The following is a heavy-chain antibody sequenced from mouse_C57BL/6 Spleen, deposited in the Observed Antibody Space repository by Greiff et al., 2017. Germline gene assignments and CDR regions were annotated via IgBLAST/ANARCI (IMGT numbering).Heavy chain of an antibody. CDR3: ARGGNYPFDY. J-gene: IGHJ2*01. Sequence: QVQLQQPGAELVRPGSSVKLSCKASGYTFTSYWMHWVKQRPIQGLEWIGVIDPSDSYTNYNQKFKGKATLTVDTSSSTAYMQLSSLTSEDSAVYYCARGGNYPFDYWGQGTTLTVSS. CDR1: GYTFTSYW. V-gene: IGHV1-59*01. D-gene: IGHD2-1*01. CDR2: IDPSDSYT.